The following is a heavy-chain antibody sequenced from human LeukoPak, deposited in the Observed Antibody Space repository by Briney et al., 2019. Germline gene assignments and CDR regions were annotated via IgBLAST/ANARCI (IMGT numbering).Heavy chain of an antibody. J-gene: IGHJ4*02. CDR3: ARGNTSAWSPFDY. V-gene: IGHV3-72*01. CDR2: TGNKANSYTT. D-gene: IGHD6-19*01. Sequence: QPGGSLRLSCAASGFTFSDHYMDWVRQAPGKGLEWVGRTGNKANSYTTEYAASVKGRFPISRDDSKNSLFLQMNSLKSEDTAVYYCARGNTSAWSPFDYWGQGTLVTVSS. CDR1: GFTFSDHY.